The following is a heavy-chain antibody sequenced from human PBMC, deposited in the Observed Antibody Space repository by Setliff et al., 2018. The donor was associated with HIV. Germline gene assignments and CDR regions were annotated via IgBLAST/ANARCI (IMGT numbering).Heavy chain of an antibody. V-gene: IGHV4-39*01. Sequence: PSETLSLTCTVSGGSISSYYWSWIRQPPGKGLEWIGTIYYSGSTYYNPSLKSRATISVDTSKNQFSLKLSSVTAADTAVYYCASLFHDTSAPWLYYFDHWGQGTLVTVSS. CDR3: ASLFHDTSAPWLYYFDH. CDR1: GGSISSYY. D-gene: IGHD3-22*01. CDR2: IYYSGST. J-gene: IGHJ4*02.